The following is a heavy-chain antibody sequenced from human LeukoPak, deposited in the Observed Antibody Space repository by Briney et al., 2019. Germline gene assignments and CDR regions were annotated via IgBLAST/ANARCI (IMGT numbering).Heavy chain of an antibody. CDR1: GFTYSSYA. V-gene: IGHV3-23*01. J-gene: IGHJ3*02. CDR2: ISGSGGST. Sequence: GGSLRLSCAASGFTYSSYAMSWVRQAPGKELEWVSAISGSGGSTYYADSVKGRFTISRDNSKNTLYLQMNSLRAEDTAVYYCAREEKMVMGDFDAFDIWGQGTMVTVSS. D-gene: IGHD3-16*01. CDR3: AREEKMVMGDFDAFDI.